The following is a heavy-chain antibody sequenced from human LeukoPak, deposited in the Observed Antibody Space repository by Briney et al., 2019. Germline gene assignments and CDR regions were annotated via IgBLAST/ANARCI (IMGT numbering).Heavy chain of an antibody. CDR1: GDSINSYH. Sequence: SETLSLTCTISGDSINSYHWSWLRQPPGSKLEWIGYFYYSGVTNYNPSLKSRATMSVDTSKNQFSLKLTSVTAADTAVYYCARVKIYYFDYWGQGTLVTVSS. J-gene: IGHJ4*02. CDR2: FYYSGVT. V-gene: IGHV4-59*01. CDR3: ARVKIYYFDY.